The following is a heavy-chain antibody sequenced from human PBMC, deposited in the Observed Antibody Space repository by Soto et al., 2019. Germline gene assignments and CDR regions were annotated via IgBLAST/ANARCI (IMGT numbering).Heavy chain of an antibody. J-gene: IGHJ4*02. Sequence: GGSLRLSCAASGFTFSSYGMHWVRQAPGKGLEWVAVIWYDGSNKYYADSVKGRFTISRDNSKNTLYLQMNSLRAEDTAVYYCARDPTYSSSWIDYWGQGALVTVSS. CDR2: IWYDGSNK. V-gene: IGHV3-33*01. CDR3: ARDPTYSSSWIDY. D-gene: IGHD6-13*01. CDR1: GFTFSSYG.